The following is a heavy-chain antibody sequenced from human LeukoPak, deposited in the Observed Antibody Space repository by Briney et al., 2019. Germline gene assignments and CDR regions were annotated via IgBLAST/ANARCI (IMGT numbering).Heavy chain of an antibody. Sequence: PGGSLRLSCTASGFTFSNFWMGWVRQAPGKGLEWVANIKQDGSEKYYVDSVKGRFTISRDNAKNSLYLQMNSLRAEDTAVYYCARGRSGSYNYYYYGMDVWGQGTTVTVSS. CDR3: ARGRSGSYNYYYYGMDV. V-gene: IGHV3-7*01. CDR1: GFTFSNFW. CDR2: IKQDGSEK. D-gene: IGHD1-26*01. J-gene: IGHJ6*02.